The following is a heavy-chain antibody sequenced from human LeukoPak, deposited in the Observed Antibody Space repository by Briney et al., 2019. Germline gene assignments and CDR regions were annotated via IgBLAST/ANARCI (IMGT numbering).Heavy chain of an antibody. CDR1: GFTFSSYA. CDR3: ARGSHYYDSSGPSPAYFQY. D-gene: IGHD3-22*01. Sequence: HTGGSLKLSCAASGFTFSSYAMSWVRQAPGKGLEWVSAISGSGGSTYYADSVKGRFTISRDNAKNSLYLRMNSLRAEDTALYYCARGSHYYDSSGPSPAYFQYWGQGTLVTVSS. V-gene: IGHV3-23*01. J-gene: IGHJ4*02. CDR2: ISGSGGST.